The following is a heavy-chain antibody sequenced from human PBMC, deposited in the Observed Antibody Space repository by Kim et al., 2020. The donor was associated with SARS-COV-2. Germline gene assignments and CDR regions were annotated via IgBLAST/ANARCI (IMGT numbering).Heavy chain of an antibody. CDR3: ARLNPRAAAGTGGPNYYYYYGMDV. J-gene: IGHJ6*02. D-gene: IGHD6-13*01. V-gene: IGHV3-48*02. CDR1: GFTFSSYS. CDR2: ISSSSTI. Sequence: GGSLRLSCAASGFTFSSYSMNWVRQAPGKGLEWVSYISSSSTIYYADSVKGRFTISRDNAKNSLYLQMNSLRDEDTAVYYCARLNPRAAAGTGGPNYYYYYGMDVWGQGTTVTVSS.